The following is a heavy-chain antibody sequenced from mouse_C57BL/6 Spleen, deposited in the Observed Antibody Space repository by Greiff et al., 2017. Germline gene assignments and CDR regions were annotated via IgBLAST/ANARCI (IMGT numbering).Heavy chain of an antibody. CDR3: ARFITTVFDY. Sequence: VHLVESGPELVKPGASVKISCKASGYAFSSSWMNWVKQRPGKGLEWIGRIYPGDGDTNYNGKFKGKATLTADKSSSTAYMQLSSLTSEDSAVYFCARFITTVFDYWGQGTTLTVSS. CDR1: GYAFSSSW. V-gene: IGHV1-82*01. CDR2: IYPGDGDT. J-gene: IGHJ2*01. D-gene: IGHD1-1*01.